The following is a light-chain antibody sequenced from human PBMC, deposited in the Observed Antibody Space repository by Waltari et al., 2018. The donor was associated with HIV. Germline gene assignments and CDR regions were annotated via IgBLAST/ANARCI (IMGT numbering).Light chain of an antibody. CDR1: QDIGDS. Sequence: DVRMTQSPSSLSASVGDRVTITCRATQDIGDSLAWYQQKPGQGPKLLIFRASTLHSGVSSRFSGSGSRTFFILSITSLQPEDVATYFCQKYNNAPHTFGQGTKVE. CDR3: QKYNNAPHT. V-gene: IGKV1-27*01. CDR2: RAS. J-gene: IGKJ1*01.